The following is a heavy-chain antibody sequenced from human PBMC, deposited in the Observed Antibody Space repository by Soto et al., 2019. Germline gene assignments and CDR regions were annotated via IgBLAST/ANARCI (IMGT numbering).Heavy chain of an antibody. CDR2: IKQDGSEK. CDR3: AREQLQVVIPDY. Sequence: EVQLVESGGGLVQPGGSLRLSCAASGFNFSSYWMKWVRKAPGKGLEWVANIKQDGSEKYYVDSVKGRFTISRDNTKNSLYLQMNSLRAEDTAVYYCAREQLQVVIPDYWGQGTLVTVSS. D-gene: IGHD6-13*01. V-gene: IGHV3-7*01. J-gene: IGHJ4*02. CDR1: GFNFSSYW.